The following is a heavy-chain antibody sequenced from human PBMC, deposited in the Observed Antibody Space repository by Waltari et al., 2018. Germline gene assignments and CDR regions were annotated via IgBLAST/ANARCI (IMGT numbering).Heavy chain of an antibody. CDR3: ARRRGYSGYEDFDY. Sequence: QLQRQESGQGLVKPSETLTLTCTVPGGYISSSSYYWGWIRKPPGQGLEWIGSIYYSGSTYYNPSLKSRVTISVDTSKNQFSLKLSSVTAADTAVYYCARRRGYSGYEDFDYWGQGTLVTVSS. CDR1: GGYISSSSYY. D-gene: IGHD5-12*01. J-gene: IGHJ4*02. V-gene: IGHV4-39*01. CDR2: IYYSGST.